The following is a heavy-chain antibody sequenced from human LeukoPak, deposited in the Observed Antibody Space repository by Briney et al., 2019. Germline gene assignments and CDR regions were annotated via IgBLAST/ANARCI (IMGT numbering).Heavy chain of an antibody. CDR3: ARGHIGMDV. D-gene: IGHD5-12*01. V-gene: IGHV3-7*01. J-gene: IGHJ6*04. CDR1: GFTFGDYA. CDR2: IKQDGSEK. Sequence: GGSLRLSCTASGFTFGDYAMSWVRQAPGKGLEWVANIKQDGSEKNYVDSVKGRFTISRDNAKNSLDLQMNRLRAEDTAVYYCARGHIGMDVWGKGTTVTVSS.